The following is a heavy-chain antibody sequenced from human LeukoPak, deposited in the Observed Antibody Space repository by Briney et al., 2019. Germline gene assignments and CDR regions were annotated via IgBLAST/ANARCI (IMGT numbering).Heavy chain of an antibody. CDR3: ANPRYDSSGYYYVD. D-gene: IGHD3-22*01. CDR2: INGGSGNT. CDR1: GYTFIDYT. V-gene: IGHV1-3*01. Sequence: ASVTVSCKASGYTFIDYTMHWLRQAPGQRLDWMGWINGGSGNTKYSPEFQGRVTITRDTSASTGYMELSSLRSEDTAVYYCANPRYDSSGYYYVDWGQGTLVTVSS. J-gene: IGHJ4*02.